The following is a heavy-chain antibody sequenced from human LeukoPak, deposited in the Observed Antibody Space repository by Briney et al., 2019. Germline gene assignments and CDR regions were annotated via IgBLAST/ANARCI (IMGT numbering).Heavy chain of an antibody. CDR2: IIPIFGTA. V-gene: IGHV1-69*13. J-gene: IGHJ4*02. CDR1: VGTFSSYA. D-gene: IGHD6-19*01. CDR3: ARDGETVAGTVFAY. Sequence: SVKVSCKASVGTFSSYAISWVRQALGQGLEWMGGIIPIFGTANYAQKFQGRVTITADESTSTAYMELSSLRSEDTAVYYCARDGETVAGTVFAYWGQGTLVTVSS.